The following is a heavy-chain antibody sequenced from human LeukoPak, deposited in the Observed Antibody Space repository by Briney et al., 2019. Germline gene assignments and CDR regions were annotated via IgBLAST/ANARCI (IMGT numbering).Heavy chain of an antibody. D-gene: IGHD6-13*01. CDR1: GGSFSGYY. Sequence: SETLSLTCAVYGGSFSGYYWSWIRQPPGKGLEWIGEINHSGSINYNPSLKSRVTISVDTSKNQFSLKLSSVTAADTAVYYCARGLSPTPSYSSSWYPYYFDYWGQGTLVTVSS. CDR2: INHSGSI. V-gene: IGHV4-34*01. J-gene: IGHJ4*02. CDR3: ARGLSPTPSYSSSWYPYYFDY.